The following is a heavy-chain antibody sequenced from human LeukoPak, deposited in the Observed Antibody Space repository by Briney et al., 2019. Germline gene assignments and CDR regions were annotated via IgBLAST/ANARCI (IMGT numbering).Heavy chain of an antibody. J-gene: IGHJ6*03. Sequence: SGTLSLTCAVYGGSFSGYYWTWIRQSPGKGLEWIGDINHSGRTNYNPSLKSRVTISADTSKNQFSLKMTSMTAADTAVYYCVRSVKLVLITYHHYYMDVWGKGTTVTVSS. CDR2: INHSGRT. V-gene: IGHV4-34*01. CDR1: GGSFSGYY. D-gene: IGHD4/OR15-4a*01. CDR3: VRSVKLVLITYHHYYMDV.